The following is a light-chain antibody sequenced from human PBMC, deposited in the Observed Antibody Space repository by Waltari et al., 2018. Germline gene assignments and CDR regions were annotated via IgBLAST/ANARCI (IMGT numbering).Light chain of an antibody. CDR1: SSISNW. J-gene: IGKJ4*01. CDR3: QQYNSYSLLT. Sequence: DIQMTPSPSTLSASVGDRVTIPCRASSSISNWLALYQQKPGKAPKLLIYKASTLESGVPSRFSGSGSGTEFTLTISSLQPDDFATYYCQQYNSYSLLTFGGGTKGEIK. CDR2: KAS. V-gene: IGKV1-5*03.